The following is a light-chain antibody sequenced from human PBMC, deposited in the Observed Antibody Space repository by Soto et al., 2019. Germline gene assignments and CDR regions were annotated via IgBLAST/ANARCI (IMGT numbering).Light chain of an antibody. V-gene: IGKV3-20*01. Sequence: DILLTQSPVTLSLYPGERAPLSCRASQSVRSNYLAWYQQKPGQAPRLLIYGASSRATGIPDRFSGSGSGTDFTLTISRLEPEDFAVYYCQQYGSSGTFGQGTKVDIK. CDR2: GAS. CDR1: QSVRSNY. J-gene: IGKJ1*01. CDR3: QQYGSSGT.